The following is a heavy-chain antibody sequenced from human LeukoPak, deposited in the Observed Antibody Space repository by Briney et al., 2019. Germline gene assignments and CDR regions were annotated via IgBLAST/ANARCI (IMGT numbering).Heavy chain of an antibody. J-gene: IGHJ3*02. V-gene: IGHV4-34*01. Sequence: SETLSLTCAVYGGSFSGYYWSWIRQPPGKGLEWIGEINHSGSTNYNPSLKSRVTVSVDTSKNQFSLKLSSVTAADTAVYYCARQREQRYCSGGSCFSRAFDIWGQGTMVTVSS. CDR3: ARQREQRYCSGGSCFSRAFDI. D-gene: IGHD2-15*01. CDR2: INHSGST. CDR1: GGSFSGYY.